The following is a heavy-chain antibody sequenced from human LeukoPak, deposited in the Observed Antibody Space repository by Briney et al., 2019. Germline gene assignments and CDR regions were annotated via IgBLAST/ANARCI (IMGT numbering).Heavy chain of an antibody. CDR2: FDPEDGET. Sequence: ASVKVSCKVSGYTLTELSMHWVRQAPGKGLEWMGGFDPEDGETIYAQKFQGRVTMTEDTSTDTAYMELSSLRSEDTAVYYCAGTEAAAGIYDYWGQGTLVTVSS. CDR1: GYTLTELS. J-gene: IGHJ4*02. D-gene: IGHD6-13*01. V-gene: IGHV1-24*01. CDR3: AGTEAAAGIYDY.